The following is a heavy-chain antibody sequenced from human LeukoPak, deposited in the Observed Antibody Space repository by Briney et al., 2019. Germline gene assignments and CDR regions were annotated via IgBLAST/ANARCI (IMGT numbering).Heavy chain of an antibody. V-gene: IGHV3-48*01. CDR2: IRSSSSTI. CDR1: GFTFSSYS. Sequence: GGSLRLACAAAGFTFSSYSMNWVRQPAGEGLGWVSYIRSSSSTIYYADSVEGRFAISRDNAKNSLSLQMDSLSAEDTAVYYCATGMWGYCSATSCPLDFWGQGTLVTVSS. D-gene: IGHD2-2*01. J-gene: IGHJ4*02. CDR3: ATGMWGYCSATSCPLDF.